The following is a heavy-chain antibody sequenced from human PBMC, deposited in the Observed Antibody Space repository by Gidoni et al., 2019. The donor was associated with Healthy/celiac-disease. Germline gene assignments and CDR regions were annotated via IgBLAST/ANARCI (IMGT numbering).Heavy chain of an antibody. J-gene: IGHJ4*02. CDR2: IYYSGSP. Sequence: QVQLQESGPGLVKPSETLSRTGTVSGGSIRSYYWSWIRQPPGKGLEWIGYIYYSGSPNYTPSLKSRVTISVDTSTNQFSLKLSSVTAADTAVYYCARGEDGYSPFDYWGQGTLVTVSS. CDR1: GGSIRSYY. CDR3: ARGEDGYSPFDY. V-gene: IGHV4-59*01. D-gene: IGHD5-18*01.